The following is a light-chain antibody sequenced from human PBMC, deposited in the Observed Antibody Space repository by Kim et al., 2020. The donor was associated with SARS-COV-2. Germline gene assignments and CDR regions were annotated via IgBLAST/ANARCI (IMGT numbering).Light chain of an antibody. CDR2: GAS. V-gene: IGKV3-15*01. Sequence: EIVMTQSPATLSVSPGERATLSCRASQSISSKLAWYQQKPGQAPRLLIYGASTRATGIPARFSDSGSGTEFTLTISSLQSEDFAIYYCHQYNNWPRAFGQGTKVDIK. J-gene: IGKJ1*01. CDR3: HQYNNWPRA. CDR1: QSISSK.